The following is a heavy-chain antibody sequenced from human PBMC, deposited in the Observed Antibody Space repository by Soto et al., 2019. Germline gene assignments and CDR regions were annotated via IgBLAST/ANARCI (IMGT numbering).Heavy chain of an antibody. Sequence: SETLSLTCAVSSGSISSSNWWSWVRQPPGKGLEWIGEIYHSGSTNYNPSLKSRVTISVDKSKNQFSLKLSSVTAADTAVYYCAGTPDIVVVPAMMGINYWGQGTLVTVS. D-gene: IGHD2-2*01. CDR1: SGSISSSNW. J-gene: IGHJ4*02. CDR3: AGTPDIVVVPAMMGINY. V-gene: IGHV4-4*02. CDR2: IYHSGST.